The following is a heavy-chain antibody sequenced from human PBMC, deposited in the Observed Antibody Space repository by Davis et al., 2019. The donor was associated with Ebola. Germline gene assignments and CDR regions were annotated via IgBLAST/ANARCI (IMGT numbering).Heavy chain of an antibody. V-gene: IGHV3-30*03. Sequence: GESLKISCAASGFTFSSYGMHWVRQAPGKGLEWVAVISYDGSNKYYADSVKGRFTISRDNSKNTLYLQMNSLRAEDTAVYYCARDFEYLFGGCLLDYWGQGTLVTVSS. J-gene: IGHJ4*02. CDR3: ARDFEYLFGGCLLDY. CDR2: ISYDGSNK. D-gene: IGHD3-10*02. CDR1: GFTFSSYG.